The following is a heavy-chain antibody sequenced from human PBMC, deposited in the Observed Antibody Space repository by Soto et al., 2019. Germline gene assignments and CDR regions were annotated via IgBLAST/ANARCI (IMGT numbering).Heavy chain of an antibody. CDR1: GGSITSSGSA. D-gene: IGHD1-1*01. CDR3: ARHIHNQGFEYYFDS. CDR2: IDYSGNI. Sequence: QLQLQESGPGLVKPSETLSLTCNASGGSITSSGSAWGWIRQSPGEGLEWIGTIDYSGNIYYIPSLKSRITRSVDTSKSQISLKLSSVTAADMAVYYCARHIHNQGFEYYFDSWGHGTLVTVSS. J-gene: IGHJ4*01. V-gene: IGHV4-39*01.